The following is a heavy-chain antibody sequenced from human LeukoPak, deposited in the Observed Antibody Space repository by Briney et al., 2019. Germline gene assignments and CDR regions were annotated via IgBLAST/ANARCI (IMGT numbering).Heavy chain of an antibody. Sequence: PGGSLRLSCAASGFIVSNNYMSWVRQAPGKGLEWVSVIYSGGSTYYADSVKGRFTISRDNSKNTVYLQLYSLRAEGTAVYYCARYYYDSSGYPYYFDYWGQGTLVTVSS. CDR1: GFIVSNNY. CDR2: IYSGGST. V-gene: IGHV3-53*01. J-gene: IGHJ4*02. D-gene: IGHD3-22*01. CDR3: ARYYYDSSGYPYYFDY.